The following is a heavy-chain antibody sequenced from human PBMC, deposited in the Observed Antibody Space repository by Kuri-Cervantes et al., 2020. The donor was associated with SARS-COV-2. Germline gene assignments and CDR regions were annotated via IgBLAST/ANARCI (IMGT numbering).Heavy chain of an antibody. Sequence: SWIRQAPGKALEWLAHIDWDDDKFYSTSLKSRLIISKDTSKNQVVLTLTNVDPGDTGTYYCARMGDGYDFEYWGQGTVVTVSS. D-gene: IGHD5-24*01. J-gene: IGHJ4*02. V-gene: IGHV2-70*04. CDR2: IDWDDDK. CDR3: ARMGDGYDFEY.